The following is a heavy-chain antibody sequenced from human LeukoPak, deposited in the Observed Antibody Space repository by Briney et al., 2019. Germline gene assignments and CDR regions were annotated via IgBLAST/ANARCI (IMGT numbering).Heavy chain of an antibody. V-gene: IGHV3-9*01. CDR1: GFTFDDYA. J-gene: IGHJ4*02. CDR2: ISWNSGSI. CDR3: AKDIEDVWGSYPFDY. D-gene: IGHD3-16*02. Sequence: HPGGSLRLSCAASGFTFDDYAMHWVRQAPGKGLEWVSGISWNSGSIGYADSVKGRFTISRDNAKNSLYLQMNSLRAEDTALYYCAKDIEDVWGSYPFDYWGQGTLVTVSS.